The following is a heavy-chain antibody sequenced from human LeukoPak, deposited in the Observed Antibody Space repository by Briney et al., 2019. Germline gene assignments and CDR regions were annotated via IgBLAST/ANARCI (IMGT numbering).Heavy chain of an antibody. V-gene: IGHV1-18*01. CDR3: ARTSHESVLYWSDP. Sequence: DSVTVSCAASGYTFTTYGIGWVRQAPGQGLEWMGWISGYNGNTNYAQKFQGRVTMTTDTSTSTAYMELRSLRSDDTAVYYCARTSHESVLYWSDPWGQGTLVNVSS. CDR1: GYTFTTYG. CDR2: ISGYNGNT. J-gene: IGHJ5*02. D-gene: IGHD3-16*01.